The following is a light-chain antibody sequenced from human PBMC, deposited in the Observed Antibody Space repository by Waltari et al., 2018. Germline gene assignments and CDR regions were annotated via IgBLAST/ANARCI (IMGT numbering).Light chain of an antibody. CDR3: QVWDSDSDRHVL. CDR2: DDS. CDR1: NLGGKS. V-gene: IGLV3-21*02. Sequence: SFVLTQPPSVTVAPGQTARITCGGKNLGGKSLHWYQQTPGQAPVLVVYDDSDRPSGIPHRFSGFNSGDAATLIISRVEAGDEADFYCQVWDSDSDRHVLFGGGTKLTVL. J-gene: IGLJ2*01.